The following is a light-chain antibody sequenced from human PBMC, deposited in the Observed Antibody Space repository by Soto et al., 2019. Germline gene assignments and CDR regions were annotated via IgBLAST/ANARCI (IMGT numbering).Light chain of an antibody. V-gene: IGKV1-39*01. Sequence: DIQMTQSPSSLSASVGDRVTITCRASQSISSYLNWYQQKPGKAPKVLIYTASSLQSGVPSRFSGSGSGTDFTLTISSLQPEDFATYYCQHSYSTPHTFGQGTKLEI. CDR2: TAS. J-gene: IGKJ2*01. CDR1: QSISSY. CDR3: QHSYSTPHT.